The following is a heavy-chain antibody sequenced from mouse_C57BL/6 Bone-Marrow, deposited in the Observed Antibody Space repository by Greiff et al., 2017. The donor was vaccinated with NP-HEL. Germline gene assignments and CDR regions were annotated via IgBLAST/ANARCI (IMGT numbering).Heavy chain of an antibody. CDR3: ARVSTMVKWVAY. CDR1: GYTFTSYW. J-gene: IGHJ3*01. CDR2: IDPSDSYT. D-gene: IGHD2-2*01. Sequence: VQLQQPGAELVRPGTSVKLSCTASGYTFTSYWMHWVKQRPGQGLEWIGVIDPSDSYTNYNQKFKGKATLTVDTSSSTAYMQLSNLTSEDSAVYYCARVSTMVKWVAYWGQGTLVTVSA. V-gene: IGHV1-59*01.